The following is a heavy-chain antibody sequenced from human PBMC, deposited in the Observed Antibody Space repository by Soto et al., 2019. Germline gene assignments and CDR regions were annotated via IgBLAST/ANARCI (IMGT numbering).Heavy chain of an antibody. CDR1: GDSISSYY. CDR2: IYYSGST. V-gene: IGHV4-59*12. CDR3: ARDGHLPPWFDP. J-gene: IGHJ5*02. Sequence: SETMSLTCTVSGDSISSYYWSWIRQPPGKGLEWIGYIYYSGSTSYNPSLKSRVTISVDTSKNQFSLKLSSVTAADTAVYYCARDGHLPPWFDPWGQGTLVTVSS.